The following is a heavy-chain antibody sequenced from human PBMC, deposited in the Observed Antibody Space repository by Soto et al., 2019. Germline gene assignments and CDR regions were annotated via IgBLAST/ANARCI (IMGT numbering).Heavy chain of an antibody. CDR1: GFTFRNYA. CDR3: ARSQGRFYGSGSYKGLDV. Sequence: QVQLVESGGGVVQPGWSLRLSCAASGFTFRNYAMHWVRQAPGKGLEWLAVIWYDGSNKYYTDSVKGRFTISRENSKNPLYLEMNSLRAEDTAVYFCARSQGRFYGSGSYKGLDVWGKGTTVTVSS. CDR2: IWYDGSNK. D-gene: IGHD3-10*01. V-gene: IGHV3-33*01. J-gene: IGHJ6*04.